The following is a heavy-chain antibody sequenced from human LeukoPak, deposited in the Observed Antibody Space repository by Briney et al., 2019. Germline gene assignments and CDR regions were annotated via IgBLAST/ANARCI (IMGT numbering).Heavy chain of an antibody. CDR1: GFTFSSYA. D-gene: IGHD1-26*01. CDR3: AKDGNAFEI. Sequence: PGGSLRLSCAASGFTFSSYAMSWVRQAPGKGLEWVSGISGGGGSTYYADSVKGRVTISRDNSKNTLYLQMNSLRAEDTAVYYCAKDGNAFEIWGRGTMVTVSS. CDR2: ISGGGGST. V-gene: IGHV3-23*01. J-gene: IGHJ3*02.